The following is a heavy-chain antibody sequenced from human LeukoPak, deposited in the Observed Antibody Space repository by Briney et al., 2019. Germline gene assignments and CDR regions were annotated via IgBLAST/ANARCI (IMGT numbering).Heavy chain of an antibody. Sequence: GASVKVSCKASGGTFSSYVISWVRQAPGQGLEWMGGIISIFGTANYAQKFQGRVTITADESTSTAYMELSSLRSEDTAAYYCAKVGDNGHSYGWGDYYFDYWGQGTLVTVSS. CDR1: GGTFSSYV. CDR2: IISIFGTA. J-gene: IGHJ4*02. D-gene: IGHD5-18*01. V-gene: IGHV1-69*13. CDR3: AKVGDNGHSYGWGDYYFDY.